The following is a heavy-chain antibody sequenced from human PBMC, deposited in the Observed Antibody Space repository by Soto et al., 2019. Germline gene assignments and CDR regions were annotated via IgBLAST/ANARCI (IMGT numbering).Heavy chain of an antibody. Sequence: GESLKVSCKGSGYSFTSYWIGWVRQMPGKGLEWMGIIYPGDSDTRYSPSFQGQVTISADKPISTAYLQWSSLKASDTAMYYCARREYCSGGSCYHYYGMDVWGQGTTVTVSS. CDR2: IYPGDSDT. CDR1: GYSFTSYW. D-gene: IGHD2-15*01. CDR3: ARREYCSGGSCYHYYGMDV. J-gene: IGHJ6*02. V-gene: IGHV5-51*01.